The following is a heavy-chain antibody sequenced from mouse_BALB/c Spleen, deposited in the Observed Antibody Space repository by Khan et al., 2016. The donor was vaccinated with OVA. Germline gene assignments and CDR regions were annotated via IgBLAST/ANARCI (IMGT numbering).Heavy chain of an antibody. V-gene: IGHV3-2*02. J-gene: IGHJ2*01. CDR2: ISYSGNT. CDR1: GYSITSDYA. CDR3: ARVYGGDFDY. Sequence: EVELVESGPGLVKPSQSLSLTCTVTGYSITSDYAWNWIRQFPGNKLEWMGYISYSGNTNYNPSLKSRISINRDTSENQFFLQLNSVTTEDTATYYCARVYGGDFDYWGQGTTLTVSS. D-gene: IGHD1-1*01.